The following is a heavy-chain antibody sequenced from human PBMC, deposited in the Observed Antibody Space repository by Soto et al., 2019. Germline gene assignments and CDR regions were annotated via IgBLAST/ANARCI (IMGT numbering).Heavy chain of an antibody. D-gene: IGHD3-22*01. CDR1: GFTFSSYA. J-gene: IGHJ3*02. V-gene: IGHV3-23*01. CDR2: ISGSGGST. Sequence: GGSLRLSCAASGFTFSSYAMSWVRQAPGKGLEWVSAISGSGGSTYYADSVKGRFTISRDNSKNTLYLQMNSLRAEDTAVYYCAKDSSSGYPQSIMNFCFDIWGQGTMVTVSS. CDR3: AKDSSSGYPQSIMNFCFDI.